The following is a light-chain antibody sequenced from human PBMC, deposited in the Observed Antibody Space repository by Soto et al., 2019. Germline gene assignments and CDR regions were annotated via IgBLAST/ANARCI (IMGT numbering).Light chain of an antibody. CDR3: QQYESYPMT. CDR1: QSINSW. CDR2: KAS. J-gene: IGKJ4*01. V-gene: IGKV1-5*03. Sequence: DSQMTQYPSTLSASVGDRVTITCRASQSINSWLAWYQQKPGKAPKLLISKASTLQSGVPPRFSGSGSGTEFTLTISSLQPDDFATYYCQQYESYPMTFGGGTKVETK.